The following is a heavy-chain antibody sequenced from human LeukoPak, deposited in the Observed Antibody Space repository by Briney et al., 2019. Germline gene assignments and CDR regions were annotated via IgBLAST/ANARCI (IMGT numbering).Heavy chain of an antibody. D-gene: IGHD1-14*01. CDR3: ARDPRTQHAFDI. CDR1: GFTVSSNY. CDR2: IYSGGST. V-gene: IGHV3-53*01. Sequence: GGSLRLSCAASGFTVSSNYMSWVRQAPGKGLEWVSVIYSGGSTYYADSVKGRFTISRDNSKNTLYLQMNSLRAEDTAVYYCARDPRTQHAFDIWGQGTMVTVSS. J-gene: IGHJ3*02.